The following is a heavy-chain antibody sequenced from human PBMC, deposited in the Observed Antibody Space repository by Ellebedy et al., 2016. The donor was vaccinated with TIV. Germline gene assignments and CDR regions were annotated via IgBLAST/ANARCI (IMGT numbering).Heavy chain of an antibody. D-gene: IGHD6-19*01. CDR2: IKQDGSDK. V-gene: IGHV3-7*01. J-gene: IGHJ4*02. CDR3: AGGIKLAGTGGY. Sequence: GESLKISCAASGFTFSTYWMSWVRQAPGKGLEWVANIKQDGSDKYYVDSVKGRFTISKDNAKNSLSLQMISLRAEDTAVYYCAGGIKLAGTGGYWGQGTLVTVSS. CDR1: GFTFSTYW.